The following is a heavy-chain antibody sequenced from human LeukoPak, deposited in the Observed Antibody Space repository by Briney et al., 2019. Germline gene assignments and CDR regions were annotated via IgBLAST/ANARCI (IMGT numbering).Heavy chain of an antibody. CDR3: AKALIAAAGIDDY. V-gene: IGHV3-23*01. J-gene: IGHJ4*02. D-gene: IGHD6-13*01. CDR2: ISGSGGST. CDR1: GFTFSIYA. Sequence: GRSLRLSWAASGFTFSIYAMSWVRQAPGKGLEWVSAISGSGGSTYYADSVKGRFTISRDNSKNTLYLQMNSLRAEDTAVYYCAKALIAAAGIDDYWGQGTLVTVSS.